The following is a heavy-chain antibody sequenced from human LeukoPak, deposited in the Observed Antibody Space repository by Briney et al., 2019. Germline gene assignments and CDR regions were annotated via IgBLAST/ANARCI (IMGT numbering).Heavy chain of an antibody. V-gene: IGHV3-74*01. Sequence: GGSLRLSCAASGFTFSSSAMSWVRQAPGKGLEWVSHINSDGSWTSYADSVKGRFTISKDNAKNTVYLQMNSLRAEDTAVYYCVSFYETYWGRGTLVTVSS. CDR1: GFTFSSSA. CDR2: INSDGSWT. J-gene: IGHJ4*02. CDR3: VSFYETY. D-gene: IGHD2/OR15-2a*01.